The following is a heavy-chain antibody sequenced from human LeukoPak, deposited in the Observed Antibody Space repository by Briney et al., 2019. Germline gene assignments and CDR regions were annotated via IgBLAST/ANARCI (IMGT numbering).Heavy chain of an antibody. J-gene: IGHJ4*02. CDR2: INLNSGGT. CDR3: ARRLTYDSSGYYHYYFDY. Sequence: ASVKVSCKASGGTFSSYAISWVRQAPGQGLEWMGWINLNSGGTNYAQKFQGRVTMTRDTSISTAYMELSRLRSDDTAVYYCARRLTYDSSGYYHYYFDYWGQGTLVTVTS. D-gene: IGHD3-22*01. CDR1: GGTFSSYA. V-gene: IGHV1-2*02.